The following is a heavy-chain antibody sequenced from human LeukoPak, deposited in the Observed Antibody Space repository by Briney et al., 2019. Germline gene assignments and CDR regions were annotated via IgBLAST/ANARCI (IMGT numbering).Heavy chain of an antibody. Sequence: ASVKVSCKASGGTFSSYAISWVRQAPGQGLEWMGGIIPIFGTANYAQKFQGRVTITADKSTSTAYMELSSLRSEDTAVYYCARGENYYDSSGFDYWGQGTLVTVSS. J-gene: IGHJ4*02. V-gene: IGHV1-69*06. CDR1: GGTFSSYA. D-gene: IGHD3-22*01. CDR3: ARGENYYDSSGFDY. CDR2: IIPIFGTA.